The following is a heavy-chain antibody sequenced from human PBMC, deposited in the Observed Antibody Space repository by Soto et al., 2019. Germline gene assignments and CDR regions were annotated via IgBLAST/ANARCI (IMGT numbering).Heavy chain of an antibody. CDR1: GGSISSGDYY. V-gene: IGHV4-30-4*01. Sequence: PSETLSLTCTVSGGSISSGDYYWSWIRQPPGKGLEWIGYIYYSGSTYYNPSLKSRVTISVDTSKNQFSLKLSSVTAADTAVYYCARVNGDYSYYYYGMDVWGQGTTVTAP. CDR3: ARVNGDYSYYYYGMDV. CDR2: IYYSGST. D-gene: IGHD4-17*01. J-gene: IGHJ6*02.